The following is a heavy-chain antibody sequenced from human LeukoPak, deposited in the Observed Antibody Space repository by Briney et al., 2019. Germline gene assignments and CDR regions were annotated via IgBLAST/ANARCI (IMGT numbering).Heavy chain of an antibody. D-gene: IGHD2-15*01. CDR3: ARRSVAAIDY. CDR2: ISYDGSNK. V-gene: IGHV3-30*04. CDR1: GFTFSSYA. Sequence: GRSLRLSCAASGFTFSSYAMHWVRQAPGKGLEWVAVISYDGSNKYYADSVKGRFTISGDNSKNTLYLQMNSLRAEDTAVYYCARRSVAAIDYWGQGTLVTVSS. J-gene: IGHJ4*02.